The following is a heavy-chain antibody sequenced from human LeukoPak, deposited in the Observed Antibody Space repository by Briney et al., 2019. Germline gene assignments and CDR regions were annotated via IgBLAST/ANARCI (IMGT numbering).Heavy chain of an antibody. D-gene: IGHD5-24*01. Sequence: GGSLRLSCAASGFTFSSYAMGWVRQPPGKGLEWVSSISDSDHSTYYADSVKGRFTIARENPKKTLHLQMNSLRGEDTAVYYCAKGSPAGGPWLGFDYWGQGNLVTVSS. V-gene: IGHV3-23*01. CDR3: AKGSPAGGPWLGFDY. CDR2: ISDSDHST. CDR1: GFTFSSYA. J-gene: IGHJ4*02.